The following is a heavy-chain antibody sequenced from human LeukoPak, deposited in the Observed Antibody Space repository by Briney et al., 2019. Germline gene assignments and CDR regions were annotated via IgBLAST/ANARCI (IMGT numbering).Heavy chain of an antibody. Sequence: GGSLRLSCAASGFTFSSYAMSWVRQVPGKGLEWVSVISGSGDNTYYADSVKGRFTISRDNSKNMLYLQMNSLRAEDTAVYYCAKRLAMTGTYHFDYWGQGTLVTVSS. V-gene: IGHV3-23*01. CDR3: AKRLAMTGTYHFDY. J-gene: IGHJ4*02. CDR2: ISGSGDNT. CDR1: GFTFSSYA. D-gene: IGHD6-19*01.